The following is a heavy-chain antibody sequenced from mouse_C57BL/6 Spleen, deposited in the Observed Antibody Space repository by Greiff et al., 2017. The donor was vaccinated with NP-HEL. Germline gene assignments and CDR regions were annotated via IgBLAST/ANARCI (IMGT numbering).Heavy chain of an antibody. CDR2: IDPSDSYT. CDR1: GYTFTSYW. Sequence: VKLQQSGAELVMPGASVKLSCKASGYTFTSYWMHWVKQRPGQGLEWIGEIDPSDSYTNYNQKFKGKSTLTVDKSSSTAYMQLSSLTSEDSAVYYCARSLGSSPYFDYWGQGTTLTVSS. CDR3: ARSLGSSPYFDY. D-gene: IGHD4-1*01. V-gene: IGHV1-69*01. J-gene: IGHJ2*01.